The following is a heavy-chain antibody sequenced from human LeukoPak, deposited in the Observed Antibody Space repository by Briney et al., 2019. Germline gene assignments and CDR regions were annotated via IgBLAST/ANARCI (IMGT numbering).Heavy chain of an antibody. Sequence: GGSLRLSCAASGFTFSSYAMSWVRQAPGKGLEWVANIKQDGSEIHYVDSVKGRFTISRDNAKNSLYLQMNSLRGEDTAVYYCARGRTLVLTPAAIPYYFDCGGQGALVTVSS. D-gene: IGHD2-8*01. J-gene: IGHJ4*02. CDR3: ARGRTLVLTPAAIPYYFDC. CDR1: GFTFSSYA. CDR2: IKQDGSEI. V-gene: IGHV3-7*04.